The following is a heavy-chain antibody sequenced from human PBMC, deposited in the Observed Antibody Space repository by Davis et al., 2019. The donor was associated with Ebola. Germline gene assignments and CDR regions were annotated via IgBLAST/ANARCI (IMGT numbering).Heavy chain of an antibody. CDR2: IDPGDSYV. CDR1: GYTFARYW. J-gene: IGHJ4*02. D-gene: IGHD2-21*02. CDR3: ARHECVADCSEFDF. Sequence: KVSCKASGYTFARYWISWVRQRPGKGLEWMGKIDPGDSYVKYSPSFQGHVTFSADRSTSVVYLQWTSLEASDTATYYCARHECVADCSEFDFWGQGTRVTVSS. V-gene: IGHV5-10-1*01.